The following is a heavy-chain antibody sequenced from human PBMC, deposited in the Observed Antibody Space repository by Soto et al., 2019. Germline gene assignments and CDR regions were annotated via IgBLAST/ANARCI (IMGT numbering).Heavy chain of an antibody. CDR2: ISGSGST. Sequence: EVQLLESGGGVVQPGGSLRLSCAASGFTFSNYAMTWVRQATGKGLGWVSVISGSGSTYYADSVKGRFTISRDNSKNTGYLHMKSLRADDTAVYYCAKVGESYVGGMDGWGQGTTVTFAS. CDR3: AKVGESYVGGMDG. D-gene: IGHD1-26*01. CDR1: GFTFSNYA. V-gene: IGHV3-23*01. J-gene: IGHJ6*02.